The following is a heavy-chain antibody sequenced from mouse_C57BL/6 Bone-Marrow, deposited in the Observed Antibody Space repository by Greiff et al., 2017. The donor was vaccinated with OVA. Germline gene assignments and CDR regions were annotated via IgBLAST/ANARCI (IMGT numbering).Heavy chain of an antibody. Sequence: VQLQQPGAELVKPGASVKMSCKASGYTFTSYWITWVKQRPGQGLEWIGDIYPGSGSTNYNEKFKSKATLTVDTSSSTAYMQLSSLTSEDSAVYYCAREGITTVLNPWYWGQGTTLTVSS. CDR2: IYPGSGST. V-gene: IGHV1-55*01. J-gene: IGHJ2*01. D-gene: IGHD1-1*01. CDR1: GYTFTSYW. CDR3: AREGITTVLNPWY.